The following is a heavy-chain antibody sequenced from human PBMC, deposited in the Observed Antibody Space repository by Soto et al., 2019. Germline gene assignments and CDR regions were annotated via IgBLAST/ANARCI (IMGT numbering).Heavy chain of an antibody. CDR1: GGSISSYY. Sequence: PSETLSLTCTVSGGSISSYYWSWIRQPPGKGLEWIGYIYYSGSTNYNPSLKSRVTISVDTSKNQFSLKLSPVTAADTAVYYCARVGYSSSYFDYWGQGTLVTVSS. D-gene: IGHD6-13*01. CDR3: ARVGYSSSYFDY. J-gene: IGHJ4*02. CDR2: IYYSGST. V-gene: IGHV4-59*01.